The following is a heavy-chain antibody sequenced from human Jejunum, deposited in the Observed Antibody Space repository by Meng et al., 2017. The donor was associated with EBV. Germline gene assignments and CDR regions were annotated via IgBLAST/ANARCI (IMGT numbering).Heavy chain of an antibody. Sequence: QLQRQESGPGLVNPSEPLSLTCTVSGGSISSSIYCWRWIRQPPGKGLEWIGSICFSDYTYHNPSLKSRVTISADTSKNQFSLSLTSVTAADTAVYYCAMGPDYAKSGYWGQGTLVTVSS. CDR2: ICFSDYT. V-gene: IGHV4-39*01. CDR3: AMGPDYAKSGY. CDR1: GGSISSSIYC. D-gene: IGHD4-17*01. J-gene: IGHJ4*02.